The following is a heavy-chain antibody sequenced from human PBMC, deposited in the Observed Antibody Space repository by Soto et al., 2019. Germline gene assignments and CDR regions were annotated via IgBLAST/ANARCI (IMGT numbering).Heavy chain of an antibody. D-gene: IGHD3-3*01. CDR1: GFTFSSYG. J-gene: IGHJ6*02. CDR2: IWYDGSNK. V-gene: IGHV3-33*01. CDR3: ARVDQRFLEWLPFMDV. Sequence: PGGSLRLSCAASGFTFSSYGVHLVRQAPGKGLECVAVIWYDGSNKYYADSVKGRFTISRDNSKNTLYLQMNSLRAEDTAVYYCARVDQRFLEWLPFMDVWGQGTTVTVSS.